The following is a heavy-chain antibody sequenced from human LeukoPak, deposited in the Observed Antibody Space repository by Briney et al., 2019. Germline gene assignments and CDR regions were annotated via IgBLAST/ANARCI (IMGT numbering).Heavy chain of an antibody. J-gene: IGHJ4*02. D-gene: IGHD6-13*01. V-gene: IGHV1-46*01. Sequence: GASVKVSCKASGYTFTGYYMHWVRQAPGQGLEWMGVINPSDTTTSYAQNFQGRVTMTRDTSTSTVYMELSSLRSEDTAVYYCARDPTSSSVLDFWGQGTLVTVSS. CDR1: GYTFTGYY. CDR2: INPSDTTT. CDR3: ARDPTSSSVLDF.